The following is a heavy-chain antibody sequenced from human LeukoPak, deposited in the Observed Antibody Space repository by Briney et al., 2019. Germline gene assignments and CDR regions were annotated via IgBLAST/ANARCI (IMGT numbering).Heavy chain of an antibody. D-gene: IGHD4-17*01. Sequence: GGSLRLSCAASGFTFSSSTMNWVRQAPGKGLEWVSSISSSSSYIYYADSLKGRFTISRDNAKSSLYLQMDSLRAEDTAVYYCAGALMTTVTNGGYWGQGTLVTVSS. J-gene: IGHJ4*02. CDR3: AGALMTTVTNGGY. CDR1: GFTFSSST. CDR2: ISSSSSYI. V-gene: IGHV3-21*01.